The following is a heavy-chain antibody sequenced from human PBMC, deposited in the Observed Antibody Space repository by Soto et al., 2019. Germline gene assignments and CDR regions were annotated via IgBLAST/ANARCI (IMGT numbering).Heavy chain of an antibody. CDR2: ISSSGSTI. D-gene: IGHD4-17*01. V-gene: IGHV3-11*01. CDR3: ARDPTYGDYVRFLFDY. CDR1: GFTFSDYY. J-gene: IGHJ4*02. Sequence: PGGSLRLSCAASGFTFSDYYMSWIRQAPRKGLEWVSYISSSGSTIYYADSVKGRFTISRDNAKNSLYLQMNSLRAEDTAVYYCARDPTYGDYVRFLFDYWGQGTLVTVSS.